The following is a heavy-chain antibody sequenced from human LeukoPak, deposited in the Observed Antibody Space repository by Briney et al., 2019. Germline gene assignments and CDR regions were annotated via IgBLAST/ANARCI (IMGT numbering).Heavy chain of an antibody. V-gene: IGHV3-48*01. D-gene: IGHD3-10*01. CDR2: ISSSSSTI. J-gene: IGHJ6*03. CDR1: GFTFSSYS. CDR3: ARGPYYYGSGPVMDV. Sequence: GGSLRLSCAASGFTFSSYSMNWVRQAPGKGLEWVSYISSSSSTIYYADSVKGRFTISRDNAKNSLYLQMNSLRAEDTAVYYCARGPYYYGSGPVMDVWGKGTTVTVSS.